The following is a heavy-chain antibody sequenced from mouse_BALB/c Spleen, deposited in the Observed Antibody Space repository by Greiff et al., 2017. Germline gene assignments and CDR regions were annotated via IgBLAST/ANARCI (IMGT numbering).Heavy chain of an antibody. J-gene: IGHJ2*01. CDR3: ARDYYGSSQRYYFDY. V-gene: IGHV5-12-1*01. CDR1: GFAFSSYD. D-gene: IGHD1-1*01. CDR2: ISSGGGST. Sequence: EVQRVESGGGLVKPGGSLKLSCAASGFAFSSYDMSWVRQTPEKRLEWVAYISSGGGSTYYPDTVKGRFTISRDNAKNTLYLQMSSLKSEDTAMYYCARDYYGSSQRYYFDYWGQGTTLTVSS.